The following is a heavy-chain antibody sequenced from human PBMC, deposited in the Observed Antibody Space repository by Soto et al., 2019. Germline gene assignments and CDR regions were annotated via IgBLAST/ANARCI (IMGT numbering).Heavy chain of an antibody. CDR2: IIPLSGTP. V-gene: IGHV1-69*06. D-gene: IGHD1-26*01. J-gene: IGHJ4*02. CDR3: ASGVVGATDFDY. CDR1: GGTFNNYA. Sequence: QVQLVQSGAEVRKPGSSVKVSCKASGGTFNNYAFTWVRQAPGQGLEWVGGIIPLSGTPNYAQKFQVRVTITADKSTRTVHMELSSLRSEDTAMYYCASGVVGATDFDYWGQGTLVTVSS.